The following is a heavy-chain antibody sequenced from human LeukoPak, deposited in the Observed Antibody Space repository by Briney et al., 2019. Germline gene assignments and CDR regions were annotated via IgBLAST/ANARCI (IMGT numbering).Heavy chain of an antibody. CDR2: INPNSGGT. J-gene: IGHJ6*03. CDR1: GYTFTGYY. V-gene: IGHV1-2*02. D-gene: IGHD2-21*01. Sequence: ASVKVSCKASGYTFTGYYMHWVRQAPGQGLEGMGWINPNSGGTNYAQKFQGRVTMTRDTSISTAYMELSRLRSDDTAVYYCARQHHYYYYMDVWGKGTTVTVSS. CDR3: ARQHHYYYYMDV.